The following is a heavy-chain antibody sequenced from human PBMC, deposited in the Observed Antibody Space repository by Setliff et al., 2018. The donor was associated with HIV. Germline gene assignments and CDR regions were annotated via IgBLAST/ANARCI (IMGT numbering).Heavy chain of an antibody. V-gene: IGHV4-39*01. J-gene: IGHJ3*02. D-gene: IGHD3-10*01. CDR3: ARSMSLLRGPLGDVFDI. CDR1: GGSISISSHY. Sequence: SETLSLTCTVSGGSISISSHYWGWIRQPPGKGLEWVGRIYHSGITDYNASLKSRGSISDDTSKNQFSVKLNSVTAADSADYYCARSMSLLRGPLGDVFDIWGQGTMVTVSS. CDR2: IYHSGIT.